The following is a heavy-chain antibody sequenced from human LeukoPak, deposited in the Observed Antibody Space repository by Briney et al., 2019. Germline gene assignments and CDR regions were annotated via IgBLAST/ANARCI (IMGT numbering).Heavy chain of an antibody. J-gene: IGHJ3*02. Sequence: PGGSLRLSCAASGFTFSNAWMSWVRQAPGKGLEWVGRIKSKTDGGTTDYAAPVKGRFTISRDDSKNTLYLQMNSLKTEDTAVYYCTTDPIMITFGGFGAFDIWGQGTMVTVSS. D-gene: IGHD3-16*01. CDR2: IKSKTDGGTT. CDR3: TTDPIMITFGGFGAFDI. CDR1: GFTFSNAW. V-gene: IGHV3-15*01.